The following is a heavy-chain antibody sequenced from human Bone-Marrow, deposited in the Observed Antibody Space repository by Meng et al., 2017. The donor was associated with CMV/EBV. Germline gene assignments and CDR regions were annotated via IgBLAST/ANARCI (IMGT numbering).Heavy chain of an antibody. CDR2: ISSSGSTI. CDR1: GFTFSSYS. V-gene: IGHV3-48*04. D-gene: IGHD3-3*01. CDR3: ARDPKKYYDFWSGYYPTGDGMDV. Sequence: GESLKISCAASGFTFSSYSMNWVRQAPGKGLEWVSYISSSGSTIYYADSVKGRFTISRDNAKNSPYLQMNSLRAEDTAVYYCARDPKKYYDFWSGYYPTGDGMDVWGQGTTVTVSS. J-gene: IGHJ6*02.